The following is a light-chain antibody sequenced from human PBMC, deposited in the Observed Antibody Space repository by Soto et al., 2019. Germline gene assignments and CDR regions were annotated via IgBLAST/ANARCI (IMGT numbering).Light chain of an antibody. CDR2: NAS. CDR3: QQCGSSPWT. V-gene: IGKV3-20*01. J-gene: IGKJ1*01. CDR1: QSVSSSY. Sequence: ENVLTQSPDTLSLSPGERATLSCRASQSVSSSYLAWYQQKPGQAPRLRIYNASSRATGIPDRFSGGGSKTDFALTISRLETEDFAVYYCQQCGSSPWTFGRGTKVDIK.